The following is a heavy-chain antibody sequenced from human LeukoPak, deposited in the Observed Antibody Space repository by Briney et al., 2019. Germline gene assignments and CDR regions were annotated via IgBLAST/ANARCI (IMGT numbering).Heavy chain of an antibody. CDR1: GFTFSSFW. CDR2: IKQDGSEK. CDR3: GRDLNYFDY. J-gene: IGHJ4*01. V-gene: IGHV3-7*01. Sequence: GGSLRLSCAASGFTFSSFWMTWVRQAPGKGLEWVANIKQDGSEKYYVDSVRGRFTISRDNATNSLYLQMNSLRAEDTALYYCGRDLNYFDYWGQGTLVTGS.